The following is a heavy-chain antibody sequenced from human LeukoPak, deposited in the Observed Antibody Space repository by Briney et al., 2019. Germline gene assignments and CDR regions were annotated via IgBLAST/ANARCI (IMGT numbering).Heavy chain of an antibody. D-gene: IGHD3-3*01. J-gene: IGHJ3*02. Sequence: ASVKVSCKVSGYTLTELSMHWVRQAPGKGLEWMGGFDPEDGETIYAQKFQGRVTMTEDTSTDTAYMELSSLRSEDTAVYYCATPGRFLEWSKPWGAFDIWGQGTMVTVSS. CDR1: GYTLTELS. V-gene: IGHV1-24*01. CDR2: FDPEDGET. CDR3: ATPGRFLEWSKPWGAFDI.